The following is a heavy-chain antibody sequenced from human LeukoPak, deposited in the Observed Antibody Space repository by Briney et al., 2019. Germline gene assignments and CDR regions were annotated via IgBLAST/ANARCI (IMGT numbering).Heavy chain of an antibody. CDR2: INHSGST. D-gene: IGHD2-15*01. Sequence: PSETLSLTCAVYGGSFSGYYWSWIRQPPGKGLEWIGEINHSGSTNYNSSLTSRVTISVDTSKNQFSLKLNSVTAADTAVYYCARGELGYCSGGSCYSGINWFDPWGQGTLVSVSS. V-gene: IGHV4-34*01. J-gene: IGHJ5*02. CDR3: ARGELGYCSGGSCYSGINWFDP. CDR1: GGSFSGYY.